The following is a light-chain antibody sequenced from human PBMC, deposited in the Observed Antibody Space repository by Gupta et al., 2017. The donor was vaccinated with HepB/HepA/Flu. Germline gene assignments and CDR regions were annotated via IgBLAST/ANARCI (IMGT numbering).Light chain of an antibody. J-gene: IGLJ2*01. CDR1: ALSEEY. CDR3: QSEDNRGTQGG. V-gene: IGLV3-25*03. CDR2: KDK. Sequence: YELTQPPSVSLSPGQTARITCSGDALSEEYTYWYQQKYGQANVLLRRKDKERPSGIPERFVGYSAGTVATSNITGVQAEDEAEYSGQSEDNRGTQGGVGGGTKITVL.